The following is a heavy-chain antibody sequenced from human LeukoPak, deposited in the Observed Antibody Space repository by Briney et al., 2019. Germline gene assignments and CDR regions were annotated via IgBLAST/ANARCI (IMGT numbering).Heavy chain of an antibody. CDR1: GFTFSSYD. D-gene: IGHD2-2*01. J-gene: IGHJ5*02. V-gene: IGHV3-13*01. Sequence: GGSLRLSCAASGFTFSSYDMHWVRQATGKGLEWVSAIGTAGDTYYPGSVKGRFTISRENAKNSLYLQMNSLRAEDTAVYYCAKDRHAPGRYCSSTTCFPFDPWGQGTLVTVSS. CDR2: IGTAGDT. CDR3: AKDRHAPGRYCSSTTCFPFDP.